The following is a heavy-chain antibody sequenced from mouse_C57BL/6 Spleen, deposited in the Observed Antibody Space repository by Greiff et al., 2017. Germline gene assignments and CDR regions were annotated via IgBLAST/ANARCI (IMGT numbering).Heavy chain of an antibody. J-gene: IGHJ1*03. CDR3: ARYGSSYLWYCDV. V-gene: IGHV1-26*01. CDR1: GYTFTDYY. Sequence: EVQLQQSGPELVKPGASVKISCKASGYTFTDYYMNWVKQSHGTSLEWIGDINPNNGGTSYNQKFKGKATLTVDKSSSTAYMELRSLTTEDSAVYDWARYGSSYLWYCDVWGTGTTVTVSS. CDR2: INPNNGGT. D-gene: IGHD1-1*01.